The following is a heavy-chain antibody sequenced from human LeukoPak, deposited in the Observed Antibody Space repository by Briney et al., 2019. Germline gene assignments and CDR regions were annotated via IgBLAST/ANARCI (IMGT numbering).Heavy chain of an antibody. D-gene: IGHD3-16*02. CDR1: GGTFSSYA. J-gene: IGHJ4*02. V-gene: IGHV1-69*05. CDR3: ATVEVGGSYRSPAHDY. Sequence: ASVKVSCKASGGTFSSYAISWVRQAPGQGLEWMGGIIPIFGTPNYAQKFQGRVTITTDESTSTAYMELSSLRSEDTAVYYCATVEVGGSYRSPAHDYWGQGTLVTVSS. CDR2: IIPIFGTP.